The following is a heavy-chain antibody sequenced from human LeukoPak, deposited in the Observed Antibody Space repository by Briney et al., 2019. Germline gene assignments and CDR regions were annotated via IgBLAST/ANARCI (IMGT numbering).Heavy chain of an antibody. CDR1: GFTFSDYY. D-gene: IGHD3-22*01. CDR3: ARDYHYYDSSGYYPHPYFDY. V-gene: IGHV3-11*04. CDR2: ISSSGSTI. Sequence: PGGSLRLSCAASGFTFSDYYMSWIRQAPGKGLEWVSYISSSGSTIYYADSVKGRFTISRDNSKTSLYLQMNSLRAEDTAVYYCARDYHYYDSSGYYPHPYFDYWGQGTLVTVSS. J-gene: IGHJ4*02.